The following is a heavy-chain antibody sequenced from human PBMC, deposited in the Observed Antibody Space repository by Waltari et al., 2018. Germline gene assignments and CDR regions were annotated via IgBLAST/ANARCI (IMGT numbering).Heavy chain of an antibody. J-gene: IGHJ3*02. V-gene: IGHV4-39*01. CDR3: ARQGPGGRAYDI. CDR1: GGPISSNSYF. Sequence: QLQLQASGPGLVKPSATLYLTCTVSGGPISSNSYFWGWIRQHPGKGLEWVGMMYFDGGSIYYNPSLKSRVTIFGDTSKNQFALKLTTVTAADTAFYYCARQGPGGRAYDIWGQGTMLTVSS. CDR2: MYFDGGSI.